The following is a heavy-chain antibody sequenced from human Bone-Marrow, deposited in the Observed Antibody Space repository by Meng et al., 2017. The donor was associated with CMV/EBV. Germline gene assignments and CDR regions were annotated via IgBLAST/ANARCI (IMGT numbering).Heavy chain of an antibody. CDR3: ARSGAAGVRNWFDP. CDR1: GGSVSSTNYY. J-gene: IGHJ5*02. Sequence: SETLSLTCTVSGGSVSSTNYYWSWIRQPPGKGLEWIGYIYYSGSTNYNPSLKSRVTISVDTSKNQFSLKLSSVTAANTAVYYCARSGAAGVRNWFDPWGQGTLVTVSS. D-gene: IGHD6-13*01. CDR2: IYYSGST. V-gene: IGHV4-61*01.